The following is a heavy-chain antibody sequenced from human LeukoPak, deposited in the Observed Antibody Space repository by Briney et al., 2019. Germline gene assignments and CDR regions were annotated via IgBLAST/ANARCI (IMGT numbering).Heavy chain of an antibody. J-gene: IGHJ6*02. CDR1: GGSFSGYY. CDR3: ARDVVMDV. Sequence: SETLSLTCAVYGGSFSGYYWSWIRQPPGKGLEWIGEINHSGSTNYNPSLKSRVTISVDTSKNQFSLKLSSVTAADTAVYYCARDVVMDVWGQGTTVTVSS. CDR2: INHSGST. V-gene: IGHV4-34*01. D-gene: IGHD3-16*01.